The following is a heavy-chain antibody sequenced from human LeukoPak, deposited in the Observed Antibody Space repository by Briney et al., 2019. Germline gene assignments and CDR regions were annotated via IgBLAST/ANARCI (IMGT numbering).Heavy chain of an antibody. CDR2: INPSGRT. Sequence: PSETLSLTCAVYGGSFSGYYWSWIRQPPGKGLEWIGEINPSGRTNYNPSLKSRVTISVDTSKNQFSLKWSSVTAADTAVYYCARVPSGVVEPPTRGDYFDFWGQGSLVIVSS. CDR1: GGSFSGYY. V-gene: IGHV4-34*01. CDR3: ARVPSGVVEPPTRGDYFDF. J-gene: IGHJ4*02. D-gene: IGHD2-2*01.